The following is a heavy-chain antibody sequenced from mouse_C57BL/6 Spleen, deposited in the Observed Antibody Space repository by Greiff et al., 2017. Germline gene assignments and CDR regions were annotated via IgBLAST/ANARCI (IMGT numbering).Heavy chain of an antibody. D-gene: IGHD1-1*01. CDR3: ARHYGSSYDYFDY. Sequence: EVQLQQSGPELVKPGASVKISCKASGYTFTDYYMNWVKQSHGTSLEWIGDINPNNGGTSYNQKFKGKATLTVYKSSSTAYMELRSLTSEDSAFYYCARHYGSSYDYFDYWGQGTTLTVSS. V-gene: IGHV1-26*01. CDR2: INPNNGGT. J-gene: IGHJ2*01. CDR1: GYTFTDYY.